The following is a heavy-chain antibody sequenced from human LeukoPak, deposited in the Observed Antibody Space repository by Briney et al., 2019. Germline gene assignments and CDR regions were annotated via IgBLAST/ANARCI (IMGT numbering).Heavy chain of an antibody. CDR1: VFTFSSYA. CDR2: ISRNGGST. V-gene: IGHV3-64*01. J-gene: IGHJ4*02. Sequence: SGRSLRLSRAASVFTFSSYAMHWVPQAPGKGLEYASAISRNGGSTYYANPVKGRFTISRDNSKNTLYLQMGSLRAEDMAVYYCARDTYYYDSSGYYQEYYFDYWGQGALVTVSS. CDR3: ARDTYYYDSSGYYQEYYFDY. D-gene: IGHD3-22*01.